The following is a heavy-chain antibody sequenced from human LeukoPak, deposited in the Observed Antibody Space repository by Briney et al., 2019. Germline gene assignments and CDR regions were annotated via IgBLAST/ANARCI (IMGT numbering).Heavy chain of an antibody. J-gene: IGHJ1*01. D-gene: IGHD6-13*01. CDR3: VKGRIATPGYAEKFLY. V-gene: IGHV3-23*01. Sequence: PGGSLRLSCAVSGFTFGSYAMNWVRQTPGKGLQWVSAIGGTGGGTIYADSVKGRFTISRDNSKNTVYLQMNSLRVEDAAIYYCVKGRIATPGYAEKFLYWGQGTWVTVSS. CDR2: IGGTGGGT. CDR1: GFTFGSYA.